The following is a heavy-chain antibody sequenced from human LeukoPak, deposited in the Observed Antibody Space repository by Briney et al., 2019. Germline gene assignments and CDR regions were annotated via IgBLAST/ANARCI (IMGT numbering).Heavy chain of an antibody. J-gene: IGHJ6*02. V-gene: IGHV4-31*03. CDR1: GGSISSGGYY. Sequence: SETLSLTCTVSGGSISSGGYYWRWIRQHPGKGRGWIVYIDYSGSTYYNPSLKSRVTISVDTSKNQFSLKLSSVTAADTAVYYCARDGVVTATRPYYYYGMDVWGQGTTVTVSS. CDR3: ARDGVVTATRPYYYYGMDV. CDR2: IDYSGST. D-gene: IGHD2-21*02.